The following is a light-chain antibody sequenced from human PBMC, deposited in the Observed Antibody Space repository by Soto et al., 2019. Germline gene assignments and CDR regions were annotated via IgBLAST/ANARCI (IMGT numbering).Light chain of an antibody. CDR3: RSYTTSSSYV. CDR2: EVS. V-gene: IGLV2-14*01. Sequence: QSALTQPASVSGSPGQSITISCTGTSRDVGAYNRVSWYQQHSGKAPKLMIYEVSNRPSGVSNRFSGSKSGNTASLTISGLQAEDEADYYCRSYTTSSSYVFGTGTKLTVL. J-gene: IGLJ1*01. CDR1: SRDVGAYNR.